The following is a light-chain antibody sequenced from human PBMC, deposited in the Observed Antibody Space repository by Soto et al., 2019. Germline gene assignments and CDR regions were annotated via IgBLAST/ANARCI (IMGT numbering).Light chain of an antibody. CDR1: SSDVGGYNY. Sequence: QPALTQPPSASGSPGQSVTISCTGTSSDVGGYNYVSWYQQHPGKAPKLMIYEVSKRPSGVPDRFSGSKSGNTASLTVSGLQAEDEADYYCSSYAGSNGVVFGGGTKVTVL. CDR2: EVS. J-gene: IGLJ2*01. V-gene: IGLV2-8*01. CDR3: SSYAGSNGVV.